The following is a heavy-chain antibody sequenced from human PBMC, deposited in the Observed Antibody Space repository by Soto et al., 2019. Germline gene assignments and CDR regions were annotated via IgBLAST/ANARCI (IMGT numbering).Heavy chain of an antibody. V-gene: IGHV3-23*01. D-gene: IGHD1-1*01. CDR2: ISGSGGST. Sequence: GGSLRLSCAASGFTFSSYAMSWVRQAPGKGLEWVSAISGSGGSTYYADSVKGRFTISRDNSKNTLYLQMNSLRAEDTAVYYCAKCRTLDPYAYRPRPSDYWGQGTLVTVSS. CDR3: AKCRTLDPYAYRPRPSDY. J-gene: IGHJ4*02. CDR1: GFTFSSYA.